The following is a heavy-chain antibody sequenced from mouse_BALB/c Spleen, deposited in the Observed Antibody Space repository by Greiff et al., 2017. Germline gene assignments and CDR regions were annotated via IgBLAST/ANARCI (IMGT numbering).Heavy chain of an antibody. CDR1: GYTFTSYW. CDR3: ARGDYGTGRTWFAY. V-gene: IGHV1-7*01. J-gene: IGHJ3*01. Sequence: VQLQESGAELAKPGASVKMSCKASGYTFTSYWMHWVKQRPGQGLEWIGYINPSTGYTEYNQKFKDKATLTADKSSSTAYMQLSSLTSEDSAVYYCARGDYGTGRTWFAYWGQGTLVTVSA. CDR2: INPSTGYT. D-gene: IGHD1-1*01.